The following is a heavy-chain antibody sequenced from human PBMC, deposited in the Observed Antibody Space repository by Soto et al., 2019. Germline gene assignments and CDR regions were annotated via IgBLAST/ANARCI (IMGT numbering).Heavy chain of an antibody. CDR2: IWYDGSNK. CDR1: GFTFSSYG. CDR3: ARDLPDCSSTSCYFLFPQYNWFDP. D-gene: IGHD2-2*01. V-gene: IGHV3-33*01. J-gene: IGHJ5*02. Sequence: GGSLRLSCAASGFTFSSYGMHWVRQAPGKGLEWVAVIWYDGSNKYYAESVKGRFTISRDNSKNTLYLQMNSLRAEDTAVYYCARDLPDCSSTSCYFLFPQYNWFDPWGQGTLVTVSS.